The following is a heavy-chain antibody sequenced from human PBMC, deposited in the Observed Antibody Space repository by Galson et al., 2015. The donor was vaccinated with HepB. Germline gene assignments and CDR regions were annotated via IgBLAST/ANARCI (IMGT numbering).Heavy chain of an antibody. J-gene: IGHJ4*02. CDR2: INSDGSST. CDR3: ARIQPPKRWGDSSGYYFFDY. V-gene: IGHV3-74*01. Sequence: SLRLSCAASGFTFSSYWMHWVRQAPGKGLVWVSRINSDGSSTSYADSVKGRFTISRDNAKNTLYLQMNSLRAEDTAVYYCARIQPPKRWGDSSGYYFFDYWGQGTLVTVPS. D-gene: IGHD3-22*01. CDR1: GFTFSSYW.